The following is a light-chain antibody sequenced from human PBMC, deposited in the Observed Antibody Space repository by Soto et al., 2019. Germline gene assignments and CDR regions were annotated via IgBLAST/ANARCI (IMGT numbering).Light chain of an antibody. V-gene: IGKV3-15*01. Sequence: EIVMTQSPATLSVSPGESATLSCRASQSVSRDLAWDQQKPGQAPRLLIYGASTRATAIPARFSGSGSGTGFTLTISSLQSEDFAVYYCQQYNNWPLTFGGGTKVEI. CDR2: GAS. CDR3: QQYNNWPLT. CDR1: QSVSRD. J-gene: IGKJ4*01.